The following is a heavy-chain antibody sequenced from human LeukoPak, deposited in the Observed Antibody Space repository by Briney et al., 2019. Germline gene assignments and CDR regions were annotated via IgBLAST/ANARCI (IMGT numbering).Heavy chain of an antibody. V-gene: IGHV4-4*07. CDR2: IYTSGST. Sequence: PSETLSLTRTVSGGSISSYYWSWIRQPAGKGLEWIGRIYTSGSTNYNPSLKSRVTMSVDTSKNQFSLKLSSVTAADTAVYYCARDLATVTPWYFDYWGQGTLVTVSS. D-gene: IGHD4-17*01. CDR1: GGSISSYY. CDR3: ARDLATVTPWYFDY. J-gene: IGHJ4*02.